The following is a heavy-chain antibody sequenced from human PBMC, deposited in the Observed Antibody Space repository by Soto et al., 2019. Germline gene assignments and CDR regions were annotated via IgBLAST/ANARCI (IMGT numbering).Heavy chain of an antibody. V-gene: IGHV3-30*18. CDR2: ISYDGSNK. J-gene: IGHJ4*02. CDR1: GFTFSSYG. CDR3: AKDVRSSMVRGVTRPSFDY. D-gene: IGHD3-10*01. Sequence: GGSLRLSCAASGFTFSSYGMHWVRQAPGKGLEWVAVISYDGSNKYYADSVKGRFTISRDNSKNTLYLQMNSLRAEDTAVYYCAKDVRSSMVRGVTRPSFDYWGQGTLVTVSS.